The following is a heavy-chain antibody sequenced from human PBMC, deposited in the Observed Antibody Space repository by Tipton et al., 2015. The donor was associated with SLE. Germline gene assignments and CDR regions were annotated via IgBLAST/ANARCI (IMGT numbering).Heavy chain of an antibody. CDR1: GGSISSHY. CDR2: INHSGST. J-gene: IGHJ4*02. D-gene: IGHD6-13*01. CDR3: ARGRAAAGPLDY. V-gene: IGHV4-34*01. Sequence: TLSLTYTVSGGSISSHYWSWIRQPPGKGLEWIGEINHSGSTNYNPSLKSRVTISVDTSKNQFSLKLSSVTAADTAVYYCARGRAAAGPLDYWGQGTLVTVSS.